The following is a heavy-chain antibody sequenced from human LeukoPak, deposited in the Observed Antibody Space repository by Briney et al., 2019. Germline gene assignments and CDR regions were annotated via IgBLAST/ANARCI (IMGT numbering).Heavy chain of an antibody. J-gene: IGHJ5*02. CDR3: ARDSGANSGWFDP. D-gene: IGHD4-23*01. CDR2: MNPNTGQT. Sequence: ASVKVSCKASGYTFTSYDLNWVRQATGQGLEWVGWMNPNTGQTGFAQNFQGRVTMTRDTSVGTAYMELSSLRFEDTAVYYCARDSGANSGWFDPWGQGTPVTVSS. V-gene: IGHV1-8*01. CDR1: GYTFTSYD.